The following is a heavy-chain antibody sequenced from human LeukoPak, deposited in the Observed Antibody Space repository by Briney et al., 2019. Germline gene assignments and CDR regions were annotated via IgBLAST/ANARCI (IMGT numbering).Heavy chain of an antibody. CDR3: AKILDYGHFWFDS. CDR1: GGSISSYY. D-gene: IGHD4-17*01. CDR2: MFHTGRT. V-gene: IGHV4-4*07. Sequence: SETLSLTCTVSGGSISSYYWSWIRQPAGKGLEWIGEMFHTGRTNYNPSLKSRVSISVDTSKNHFSLRLTSVTAADTAVYYCAKILDYGHFWFDSRGQVALVTVSS. J-gene: IGHJ5*01.